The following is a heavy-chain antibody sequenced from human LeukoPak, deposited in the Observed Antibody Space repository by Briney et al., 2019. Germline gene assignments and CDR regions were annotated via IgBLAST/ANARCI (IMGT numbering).Heavy chain of an antibody. CDR3: ARIRFEQLVYSYYYYMDV. CDR2: IYYSGST. V-gene: IGHV4-59*12. Sequence: SETLSLTCTVSGGSISSYYWSWIRQPPGKGLEWIGYIYYSGSTNYNPSLKSRVTISVDRSKNQFSLKLSSVTAADTAVYYCARIRFEQLVYSYYYYMDVWGKGTTVTVSS. D-gene: IGHD6-6*01. J-gene: IGHJ6*03. CDR1: GGSISSYY.